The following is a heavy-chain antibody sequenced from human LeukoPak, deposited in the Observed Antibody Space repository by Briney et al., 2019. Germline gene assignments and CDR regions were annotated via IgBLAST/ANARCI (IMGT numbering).Heavy chain of an antibody. J-gene: IGHJ4*02. CDR1: GYTFTSYY. V-gene: IGHV1-46*01. CDR3: ARGSQGRWLRLNYFDY. Sequence: GASVKVSCKASGYTFTSYYMHWVRQAPGQGLEWMGIINPSGGSTSYAQKFQGRVTMTRDTSTSTVYTELSSLRSEDTAVYYCARGSQGRWLRLNYFDYWGQGTLVTVSS. D-gene: IGHD5-12*01. CDR2: INPSGGST.